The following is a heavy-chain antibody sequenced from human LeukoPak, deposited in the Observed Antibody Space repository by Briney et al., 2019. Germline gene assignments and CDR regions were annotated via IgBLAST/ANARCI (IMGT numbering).Heavy chain of an antibody. CDR2: ISAYNGNT. J-gene: IGHJ4*02. CDR1: GGTFSSYA. CDR3: ARVRYGDYGDY. V-gene: IGHV1-18*01. D-gene: IGHD4-17*01. Sequence: ASVKVSCKASGGTFSSYAISWVRQAPGQGLEWMGWISAYNGNTNYAQKLQGRVTMTTDTSTSTAYMELRSLRSDDTAVYYCARVRYGDYGDYWGQGTLVTVSS.